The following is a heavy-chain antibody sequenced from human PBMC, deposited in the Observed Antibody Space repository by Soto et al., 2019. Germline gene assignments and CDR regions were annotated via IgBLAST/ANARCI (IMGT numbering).Heavy chain of an antibody. CDR1: GFTFSSYG. Sequence: QVQLVESGGGVVQPGRSLRLSCAASGFTFSSYGMHWVRQAPGKGLEWVAVIWNDGSNKYYAGSVKGRFTISRDNSKNTLYLHMSSLRAEDTAVYYCARVGETSYWYFDIWGRGTLVTVSS. J-gene: IGHJ2*01. CDR2: IWNDGSNK. CDR3: ARVGETSYWYFDI. D-gene: IGHD3-10*01. V-gene: IGHV3-33*01.